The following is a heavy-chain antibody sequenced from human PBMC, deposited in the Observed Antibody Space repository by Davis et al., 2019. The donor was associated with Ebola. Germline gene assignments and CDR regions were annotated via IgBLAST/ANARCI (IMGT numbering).Heavy chain of an antibody. CDR2: ISAYNGNT. D-gene: IGHD2-15*01. V-gene: IGHV1-18*01. Sequence: ASVKVSCKASGYTFTSYGISWVRQAPGQGLEWMGWISAYNGNTNYAQKLQGRVTMTTDTSTSTAYMELRSLRSDDTAVYYCANYVGYCGGGTCYIDYWGQGTLVTVSS. CDR3: ANYVGYCGGGTCYIDY. J-gene: IGHJ4*02. CDR1: GYTFTSYG.